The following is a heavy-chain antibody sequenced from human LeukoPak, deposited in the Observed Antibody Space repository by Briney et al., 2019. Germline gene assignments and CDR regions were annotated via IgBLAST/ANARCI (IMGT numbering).Heavy chain of an antibody. V-gene: IGHV1-46*01. J-gene: IGHJ4*02. CDR2: INPSGGST. CDR1: GYTFTSYY. Sequence: ASVKVSCKASGYTFTSYYMHWVRQAPGQGLGWMGIINPSGGSTSYAQKFQGRVTMTRDMSTSTVYMELSSLRSEDTAVYYCARRSYYYEVDYWGQGTLVTVSS. D-gene: IGHD3-22*01. CDR3: ARRSYYYEVDY.